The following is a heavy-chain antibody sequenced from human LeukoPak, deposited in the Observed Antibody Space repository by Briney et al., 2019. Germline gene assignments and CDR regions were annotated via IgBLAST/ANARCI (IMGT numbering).Heavy chain of an antibody. CDR2: IYRSGST. D-gene: IGHD3-3*01. V-gene: IGHV4-38-2*02. J-gene: IGHJ2*01. CDR1: GYSISSGYY. CDR3: ARDQYDFWSGSLRRGEDWYFDL. Sequence: SETLSLTCTVSGYSISSGYYWGWIRQPPGKGMEWIGIIYRSGSTYYNPSLKSRVTISVDTSKNQFSLKLTSVTAADTAVYYCARDQYDFWSGSLRRGEDWYFDLWGRGTLVTVSS.